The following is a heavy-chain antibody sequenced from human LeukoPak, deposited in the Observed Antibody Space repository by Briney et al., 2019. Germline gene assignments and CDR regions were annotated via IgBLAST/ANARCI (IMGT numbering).Heavy chain of an antibody. CDR1: GSYW. D-gene: IGHD2/OR15-2a*01. J-gene: IGHJ4*02. V-gene: IGHV3-74*01. CDR2: INSDGSWT. CDR3: VSFYETY. Sequence: GGSLRLSCAASGSYWVHWVRQAPGKGLVWVSHINSDGSWTSYADSVKGRFTISKDNAKNTVYLQMNNPRAEDTAVYYCVSFYETYWGRGTLVTVSS.